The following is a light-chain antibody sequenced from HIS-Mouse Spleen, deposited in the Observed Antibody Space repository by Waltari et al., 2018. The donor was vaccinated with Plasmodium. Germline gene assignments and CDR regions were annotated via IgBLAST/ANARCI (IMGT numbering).Light chain of an antibody. V-gene: IGLV4-69*01. Sequence: QLVLTQSPSASASLGASVKLPCTLSSGHSSYAIAWHQQQPEKGPRSFMKLNSDGSHSKGAGIPDRFSGSSSGAERYLTISSLQSEDEADYYCQTWGTGMGVFGGGTKLTVL. CDR2: LNSDGSH. CDR3: QTWGTGMGV. J-gene: IGLJ2*01. CDR1: SGHSSYA.